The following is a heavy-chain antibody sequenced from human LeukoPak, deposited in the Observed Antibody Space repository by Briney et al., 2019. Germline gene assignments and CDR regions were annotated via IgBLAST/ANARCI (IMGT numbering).Heavy chain of an antibody. J-gene: IGHJ3*02. V-gene: IGHV4-39*07. CDR3: AREPELGDAFDI. CDR1: GVSISSSTYY. D-gene: IGHD7-27*01. Sequence: SETLSLTCTVSGVSISSSTYYWGWIRQPPGKGLYWIGTIYSYGSTYYNPSLKSRVTISVHTSKNQFSLRLSSVTAADTAVYYCAREPELGDAFDIWGQGTVVTVSS. CDR2: IYSYGST.